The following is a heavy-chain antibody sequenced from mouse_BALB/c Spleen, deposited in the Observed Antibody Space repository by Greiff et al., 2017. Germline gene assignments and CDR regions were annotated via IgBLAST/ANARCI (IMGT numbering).Heavy chain of an antibody. D-gene: IGHD1-1*01. CDR3: ARSYLDGSSYEYAMDY. Sequence: QVQLQQSGAELVRPGTSVKISCKASGYTFTNYWLGWVKQRPGHGLEWIGDIYPGGGYTNYNEKFKGKATLTADTSSRTAYMQLSSLTSEDSAVYFCARSYLDGSSYEYAMDYWGQGTSVTVSA. CDR2: IYPGGGYT. V-gene: IGHV1-63*02. J-gene: IGHJ4*01. CDR1: GYTFTNYW.